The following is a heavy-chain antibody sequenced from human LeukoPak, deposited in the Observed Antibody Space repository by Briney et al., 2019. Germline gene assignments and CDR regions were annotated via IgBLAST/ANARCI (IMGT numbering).Heavy chain of an antibody. CDR2: ISGSGGST. D-gene: IGHD3-9*01. Sequence: GGSLRLSCAASGFTFSSYAMSWVRQAPGKGLEWVSAISGSGGSTYYADSVKGRFTISRDNSKNTLYLQMNSLRAEDTAVYYCARVDYDILTGYYDNGDNWFDPWGQGTLVTVSS. CDR3: ARVDYDILTGYYDNGDNWFDP. CDR1: GFTFSSYA. V-gene: IGHV3-23*01. J-gene: IGHJ5*02.